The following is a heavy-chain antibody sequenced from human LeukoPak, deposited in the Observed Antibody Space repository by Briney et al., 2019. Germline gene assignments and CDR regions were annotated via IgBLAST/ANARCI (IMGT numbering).Heavy chain of an antibody. V-gene: IGHV3-15*01. CDR1: GFTFSNAR. Sequence: PGGSLRLSCAASGFTFSNARMSWVRQAPGKGLEWVGRIKSKTDGGNTDYAPPVKGRFTIARDDSKNTLYLQMNSLKTEDTAVYYCTTPIYSSGWYIRFDTWGQGTLVTVSS. CDR3: TTPIYSSGWYIRFDT. D-gene: IGHD6-19*01. J-gene: IGHJ5*02. CDR2: IKSKTDGGNT.